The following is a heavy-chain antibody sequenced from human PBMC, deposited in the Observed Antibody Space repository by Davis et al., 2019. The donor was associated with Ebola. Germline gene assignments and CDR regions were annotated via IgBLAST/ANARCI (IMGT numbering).Heavy chain of an antibody. J-gene: IGHJ4*02. CDR1: GFTFSSND. CDR2: ISGTDGST. D-gene: IGHD2-15*01. Sequence: GESLKISCAASGFTFSSNDMSWVRQAPGKGLEWVSGISGTDGSTSYADSVKGRFTISRDNSKNTLYLQMNSLRAEDTATYYCARYCHYPDCSYFDCWGQGTVVAVSS. CDR3: ARYCHYPDCSYFDC. V-gene: IGHV3-23*01.